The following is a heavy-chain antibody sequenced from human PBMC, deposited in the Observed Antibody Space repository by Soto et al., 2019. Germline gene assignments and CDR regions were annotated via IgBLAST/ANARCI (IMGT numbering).Heavy chain of an antibody. V-gene: IGHV4-39*01. CDR3: ARLEGLATISYYFDF. CDR2: IYYRGNA. D-gene: IGHD3-9*01. Sequence: QLQLQESGPGLVKPSETLSLTCSVSDDSINSDKYYWGWIRQPPGKGLEWIGSIYYRGNAYYNPSPQTRVNISLDKSKSQFSLKLNSVTAADSAVYFCARLEGLATISYYFDFWGPGALVTVSS. J-gene: IGHJ4*02. CDR1: DDSINSDKYY.